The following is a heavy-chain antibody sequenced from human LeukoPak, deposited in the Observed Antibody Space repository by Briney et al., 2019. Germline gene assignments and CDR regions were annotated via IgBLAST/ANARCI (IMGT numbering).Heavy chain of an antibody. CDR1: GFTFSSYS. D-gene: IGHD6-13*01. CDR3: ARGEQQLTHDASDI. V-gene: IGHV3-21*01. CDR2: ISSSSSYI. J-gene: IGHJ3*02. Sequence: GGSLRLSCAASGFTFSSYSMNWVRQAPGKGLEWVSSISSSSSYIYYADSVKGRFTISRDNAKNSLYLQMNSLRAEDTAVYYCARGEQQLTHDASDIWGQGTMVTVSS.